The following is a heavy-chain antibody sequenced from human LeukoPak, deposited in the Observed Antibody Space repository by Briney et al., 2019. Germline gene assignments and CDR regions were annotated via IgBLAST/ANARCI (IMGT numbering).Heavy chain of an antibody. CDR3: ARDGGLGLDYFDY. CDR2: TYYRSKWFN. V-gene: IGHV6-1*01. CDR1: GDIVSSNSAA. J-gene: IGHJ4*02. Sequence: QTLSLTCAISGDIVSSNSAAWNWVRQSPSRGLEWLGRTYYRSKWFNDYSISVKSRIIVNPDTAKNQFSLQLTSVTPEDTAVYYCARDGGLGLDYFDYWGQGTLVTVSS. D-gene: IGHD3-16*01.